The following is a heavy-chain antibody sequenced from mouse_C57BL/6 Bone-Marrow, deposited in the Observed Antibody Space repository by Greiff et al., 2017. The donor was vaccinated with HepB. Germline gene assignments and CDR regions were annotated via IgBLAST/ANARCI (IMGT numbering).Heavy chain of an antibody. V-gene: IGHV2-5*01. CDR1: GFSLTSYG. D-gene: IGHD4-1*01. CDR2: IWRGGST. J-gene: IGHJ4*01. CDR3: AKRRGLGRHYYAMDY. Sequence: QVQLKESGPGLVQPSQSLSITCTVSGFSLTSYGVHWVRQSPGKGLEWLGVIWRGGSTDYNAAFMSRLSITKDNSKSQVFFKMNSLQADDTAIYYCAKRRGLGRHYYAMDYWGQGTSVTVSS.